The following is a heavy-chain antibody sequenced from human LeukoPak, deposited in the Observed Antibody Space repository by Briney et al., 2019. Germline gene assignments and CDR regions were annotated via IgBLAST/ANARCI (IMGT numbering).Heavy chain of an antibody. J-gene: IGHJ6*02. D-gene: IGHD2-15*01. CDR2: ISAYNGNT. CDR1: GYTFTSYG. Sequence: GASVKVSCKASGYTFTSYGISWVRQAPGQGLEWMGWISAYNGNTNYAQKLQGRVTMTTDTSTSTAYMGLRSLRSDDTAVYYCARAPFDIVVVVAASYYYYYGMDVWGQGTTVTVSS. V-gene: IGHV1-18*01. CDR3: ARAPFDIVVVVAASYYYYYGMDV.